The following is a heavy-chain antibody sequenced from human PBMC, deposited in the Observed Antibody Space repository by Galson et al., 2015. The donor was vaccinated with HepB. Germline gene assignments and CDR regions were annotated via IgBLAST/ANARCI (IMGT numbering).Heavy chain of an antibody. J-gene: IGHJ4*02. CDR3: ARDSDYIWGSYRLLDY. CDR1: GYTFTSYG. V-gene: IGHV1-18*01. Sequence: SVKVSCKASGYTFTSYGISWVRQAPGQGLEWMGWISAYNGNTNYAQKLQGRVTMTTDTSTSTAYMELRSLRSDDTAVYYCARDSDYIWGSYRLLDYWGQGTLVTVSS. D-gene: IGHD3-16*02. CDR2: ISAYNGNT.